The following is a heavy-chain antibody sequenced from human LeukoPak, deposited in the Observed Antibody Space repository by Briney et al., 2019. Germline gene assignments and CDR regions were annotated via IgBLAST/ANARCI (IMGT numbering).Heavy chain of an antibody. D-gene: IGHD4-17*01. V-gene: IGHV4-34*01. CDR1: GGSFSGYY. CDR2: INHSGST. J-gene: IGHJ4*02. Sequence: PSETLSLTYAVYGGSFSGYYWSWIRQPPGKGLEWIGEINHSGSTNYNPSLKSRVTISVDTSKNQFSLKLSSVTAADTVVYYCAREVTTNHYYFDYWGQGTLVTVSS. CDR3: AREVTTNHYYFDY.